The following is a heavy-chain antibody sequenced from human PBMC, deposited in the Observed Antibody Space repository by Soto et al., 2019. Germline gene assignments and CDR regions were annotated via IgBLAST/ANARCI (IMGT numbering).Heavy chain of an antibody. D-gene: IGHD2-15*01. Sequence: PSDILCLPYCVAGGSISTVYDFWAWISQPPGQALEYIGYIYKSATTYYNPSFESRVAISLDTSKSQFSLNVTSVTAADTAVYFCARGRYCLTGRCFPNWFDSWGQGTLVTVSS. V-gene: IGHV4-30-4*01. CDR2: IYKSATT. J-gene: IGHJ5*01. CDR3: ARGRYCLTGRCFPNWFDS. CDR1: GGSISTVYDF.